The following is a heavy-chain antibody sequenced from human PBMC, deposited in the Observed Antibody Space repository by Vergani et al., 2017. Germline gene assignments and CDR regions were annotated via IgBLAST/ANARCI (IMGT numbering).Heavy chain of an antibody. J-gene: IGHJ4*02. Sequence: QLQLQESGPGLVKPSETLSLTCTVSGGSISSSSYYWSWIRQPPGKGLEWIGEINHSGSTNYNPSLKSRVTISVDTSKNQFSLKLSSVTAADTAVYYCARGSSPRYYDSSGYDRRSYFDYWGQGTLVTVSS. CDR1: GGSISSSSYY. CDR3: ARGSSPRYYDSSGYDRRSYFDY. V-gene: IGHV4-39*07. CDR2: INHSGST. D-gene: IGHD3-22*01.